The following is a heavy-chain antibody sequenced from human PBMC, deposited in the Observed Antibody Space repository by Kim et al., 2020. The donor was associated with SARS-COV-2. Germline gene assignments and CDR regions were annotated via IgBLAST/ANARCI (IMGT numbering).Heavy chain of an antibody. Sequence: GGSLRLSCAASGITVSGNYMNWVRQAPGKGLEWVSVVYSGGETYYEDSVKDRFSISRDISNNTLYLQLNSLRAEDTAVYYCARDPTGGNLDAFDIWGQGTMVTVSS. D-gene: IGHD1-1*01. CDR1: GITVSGNY. CDR2: VYSGGET. J-gene: IGHJ3*02. V-gene: IGHV3-66*01. CDR3: ARDPTGGNLDAFDI.